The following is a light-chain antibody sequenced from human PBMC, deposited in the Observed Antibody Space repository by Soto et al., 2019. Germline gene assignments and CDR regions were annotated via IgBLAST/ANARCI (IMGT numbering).Light chain of an antibody. V-gene: IGKV1-39*01. CDR3: QENYSHLLA. CDR2: EAF. J-gene: IGKJ4*01. CDR1: QNIANY. Sequence: DIQMTQSPSSLSASVGDTVTITCRASQNIANYLSWYQQKPGEAPRLLIYEAFTFQIGVPSRFSASAVVTEFSLTISDLQPDDFETYHCQENYSHLLALGGGTRVDLK.